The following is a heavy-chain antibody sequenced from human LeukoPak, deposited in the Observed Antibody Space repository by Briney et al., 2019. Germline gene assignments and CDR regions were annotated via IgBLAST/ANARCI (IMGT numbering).Heavy chain of an antibody. Sequence: PGRSLRLSCAASGFTFSSYGMHWVRQAPGKGLEWVAVIWYDGSNKYYADSVKGRFTISRDNSKNTLYLQMNSLRAEDTAVYYCAKSREYSNPTDYYGMDVWGQGTTVTVSS. CDR1: GFTFSSYG. V-gene: IGHV3-33*06. D-gene: IGHD6-6*01. CDR2: IWYDGSNK. J-gene: IGHJ6*02. CDR3: AKSREYSNPTDYYGMDV.